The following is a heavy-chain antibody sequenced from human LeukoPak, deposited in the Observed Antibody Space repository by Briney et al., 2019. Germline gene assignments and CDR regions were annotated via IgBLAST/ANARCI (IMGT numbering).Heavy chain of an antibody. D-gene: IGHD3-22*01. CDR2: IIPIFGTA. J-gene: IGHJ4*02. V-gene: IGHV1-69*05. CDR1: GGTFSSYA. Sequence: EASVKVSCKASGGTFSSYAISWVRQAPGQGLEWMGRIIPIFGTANYAQKFQGRVTITTDESTSTAYMELSSLRSEDTAVCYCARPYDSSGFDYWGQGTLVTVSS. CDR3: ARPYDSSGFDY.